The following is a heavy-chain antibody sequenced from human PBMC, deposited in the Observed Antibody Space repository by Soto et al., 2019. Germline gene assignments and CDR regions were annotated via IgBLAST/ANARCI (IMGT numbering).Heavy chain of an antibody. CDR3: AKNWNWGSLVH. J-gene: IGHJ4*02. CDR2: IYYGGST. V-gene: IGHV4-59*08. D-gene: IGHD7-27*01. Sequence: QVHLQESGPGLVKPSETLSLTCTVSGDSISTDYWSWIRQSPWKGLEWIGFIYYGGSTNYNPSLKSRVTISVDTPKNQFSLKLSSVTAADTAVYYCAKNWNWGSLVHWGQGTLVTVSS. CDR1: GDSISTDY.